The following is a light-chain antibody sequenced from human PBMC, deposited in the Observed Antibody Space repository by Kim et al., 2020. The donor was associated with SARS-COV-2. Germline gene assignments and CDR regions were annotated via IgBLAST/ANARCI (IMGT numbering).Light chain of an antibody. CDR3: QAWDSSLVV. Sequence: SYELTQPPSVSVSPGQTASITCSGDKLGDKYACWYQQKPGQSPVLVIYQDSKRPSVIPERFSGSNSGNTATLTISGTQAMDEADYYCQAWDSSLVVFGGGTQLTVL. V-gene: IGLV3-1*01. CDR2: QDS. J-gene: IGLJ2*01. CDR1: KLGDKY.